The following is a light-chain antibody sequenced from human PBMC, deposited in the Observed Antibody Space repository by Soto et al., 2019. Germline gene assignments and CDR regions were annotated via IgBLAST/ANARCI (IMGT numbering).Light chain of an antibody. Sequence: DIQFTQSPSFLSASVGDSVTITCRASQGISTYLNWYQQKPGKAPKVLIFDAASLETGVPSRFSGSGYGTDFSLTINTMKTEDVATYYCQHYDNLNLTVGGGTKVEIK. CDR3: QHYDNLNLT. CDR2: DAA. J-gene: IGKJ4*01. V-gene: IGKV1-33*01. CDR1: QGISTY.